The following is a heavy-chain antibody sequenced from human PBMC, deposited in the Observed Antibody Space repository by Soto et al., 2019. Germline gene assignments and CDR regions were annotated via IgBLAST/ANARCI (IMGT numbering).Heavy chain of an antibody. CDR3: ARASMIYGVVALSNWFDP. CDR2: INPSGGT. D-gene: IGHD3-3*01. Sequence: SETLSLTCGVNGGSFSGYSWTWIRQPPGKGLEWIGEINPSGGTKYTPSLESRVSISLDSSRNQFSLKLISVTSADTAVYYCARASMIYGVVALSNWFDPWGQGTLVTVSS. CDR1: GGSFSGYS. J-gene: IGHJ5*02. V-gene: IGHV4-34*01.